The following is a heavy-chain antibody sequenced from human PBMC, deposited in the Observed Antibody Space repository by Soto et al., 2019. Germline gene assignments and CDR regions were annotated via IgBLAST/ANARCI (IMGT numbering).Heavy chain of an antibody. D-gene: IGHD5-12*01. CDR2: IYYSGST. J-gene: IGHJ6*02. CDR3: ARDNPATSPPDYYCYGIDF. V-gene: IGHV4-31*03. CDR1: GGSISSGGYY. Sequence: SETLSLTCTVSGGSISSGGYYWCWIRQHPGKGLEWIGYIYYSGSTYYNPSLKSRVTISVDTSKNQFSLKLSSVTAADTAVYYCARDNPATSPPDYYCYGIDFRGQRTTVTVSS.